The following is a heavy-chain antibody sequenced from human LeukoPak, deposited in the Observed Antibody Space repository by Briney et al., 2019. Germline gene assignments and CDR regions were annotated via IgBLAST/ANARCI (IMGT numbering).Heavy chain of an antibody. D-gene: IGHD6-13*01. CDR1: GDTFSKKH. CDR2: MNPNSGNT. CDR3: ARGGLLWYSSSWDQPGDY. V-gene: IGHV1-8*01. Sequence: ASVKVSCKSLGDTFSKKHMHWVRQATGQGLEWMGWMNPNSGNTGYAQKFQGRVTMTRNTSISTAYMELSSLRSEDTAVYYCARGGLLWYSSSWDQPGDYWGQGTLVTVSS. J-gene: IGHJ4*02.